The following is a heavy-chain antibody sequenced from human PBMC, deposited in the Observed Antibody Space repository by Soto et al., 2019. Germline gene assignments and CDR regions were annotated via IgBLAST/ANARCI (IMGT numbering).Heavy chain of an antibody. J-gene: IGHJ6*03. D-gene: IGHD2-15*01. CDR2: INHSGST. CDR1: GGSFSGYY. V-gene: IGHV4-34*01. CDR3: ARGLYCSGGSCYSPYYYYYMDV. Sequence: ASETLSLTCAVYGGSFSGYYWSWIRQPPGKGLEWIGEINHSGSTNYNPSLKSRVTISVDTSKNQFSLKLSSVTAADTAVYYCARGLYCSGGSCYSPYYYYYMDVWGKGTTVTVSS.